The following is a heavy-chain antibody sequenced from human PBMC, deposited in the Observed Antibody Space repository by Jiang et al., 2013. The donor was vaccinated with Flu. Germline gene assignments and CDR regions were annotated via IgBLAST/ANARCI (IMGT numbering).Heavy chain of an antibody. J-gene: IGHJ5*02. CDR1: GGTFSSYA. Sequence: VQLVESGAEVKKPGSSVKVSCKASGGTFSSYAISWVRQAPGQGLEWMGGIIPIFGTANYAQKFQGRVTITADESTSTAYMELSSLRSEDTAVYYCAREGYCSSTSCKGAGWFDPWGQGTLVTVSS. CDR2: IIPIFGTA. V-gene: IGHV1-69*01. CDR3: AREGYCSSTSCKGAGWFDP. D-gene: IGHD2-2*01.